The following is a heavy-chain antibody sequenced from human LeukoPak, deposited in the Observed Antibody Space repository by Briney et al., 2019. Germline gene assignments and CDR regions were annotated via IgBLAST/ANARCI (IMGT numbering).Heavy chain of an antibody. J-gene: IGHJ4*02. CDR3: ATAGPISGRHNYFDS. Sequence: SETLSLTCTVSGGSITGSYWSWLRQPPGKGLEYIGYIYYSGSTNYNPTLKSRVTISVDTSKNQFSLKLTSVTAADTAVYYCATAGPISGRHNYFDSWGQGTLVTVSS. CDR1: GGSITGSY. V-gene: IGHV4-59*01. D-gene: IGHD3-10*01. CDR2: IYYSGST.